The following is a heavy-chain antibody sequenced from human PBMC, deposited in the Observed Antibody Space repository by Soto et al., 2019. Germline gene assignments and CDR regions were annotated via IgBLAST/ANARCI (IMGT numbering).Heavy chain of an antibody. CDR3: TRDSHYGDHAGVDY. V-gene: IGHV3-49*03. Sequence: GGSLRLSCTASGFTVGDYAMSWFRQAPGKGLEWVGFIRSKAYGGTTEYAASVQGRFTISRDDSKSIAYLQMNSLKTEDTAVYYCTRDSHYGDHAGVDYWGQGTLVTVSS. D-gene: IGHD4-17*01. J-gene: IGHJ4*02. CDR1: GFTVGDYA. CDR2: IRSKAYGGTT.